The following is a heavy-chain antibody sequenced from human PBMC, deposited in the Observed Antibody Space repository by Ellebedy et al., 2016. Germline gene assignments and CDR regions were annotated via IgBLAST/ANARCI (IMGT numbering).Heavy chain of an antibody. V-gene: IGHV3-30*03. Sequence: GESLKISXEASGFTFSNFGIHWVRQAPGKGLKWVALIAYHGREQFYADSVRGRFTISRDDSKNTLYLQMNSLRADDTAVYYCARDRRERTALGGFNVWGQGTKVSVS. CDR2: IAYHGREQ. D-gene: IGHD1-1*01. J-gene: IGHJ3*01. CDR3: ARDRRERTALGGFNV. CDR1: GFTFSNFG.